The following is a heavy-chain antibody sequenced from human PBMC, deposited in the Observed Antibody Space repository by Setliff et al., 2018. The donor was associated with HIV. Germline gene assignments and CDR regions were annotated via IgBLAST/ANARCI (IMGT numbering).Heavy chain of an antibody. V-gene: IGHV4-38-2*01. CDR3: ARLRMETLMQHFDY. J-gene: IGHJ4*02. CDR2: IYHSGLT. CDR1: GYSIGSGYY. Sequence: SETLSLTCGVSGYSIGSGYYWGWIRQPPGKGLEWIGSIYHSGLTYYNPSLKSRVTISVDSSKNQFSLRLSSVTAADTAVYYCARLRMETLMQHFDYWGQGTLGTVSS. D-gene: IGHD2-8*01.